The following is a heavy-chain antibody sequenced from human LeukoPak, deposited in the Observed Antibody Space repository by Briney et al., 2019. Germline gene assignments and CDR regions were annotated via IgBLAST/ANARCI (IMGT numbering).Heavy chain of an antibody. CDR2: ISWNSGSI. J-gene: IGHJ4*02. CDR3: ARRETYYYDSTIPY. D-gene: IGHD3-22*01. CDR1: GFTFDDYA. Sequence: GGSLRLSCAASGFTFDDYAMHCVRQAPGKGLEWVSGISWNSGSIGYADSVKGRFTISRDNAKNSLYLQMNSLRAEDTALYYCARRETYYYDSTIPYWGQGTLVTVSS. V-gene: IGHV3-9*01.